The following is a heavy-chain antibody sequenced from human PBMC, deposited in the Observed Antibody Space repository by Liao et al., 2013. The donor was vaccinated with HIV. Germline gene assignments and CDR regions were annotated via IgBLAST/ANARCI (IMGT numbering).Heavy chain of an antibody. CDR2: VYYSGST. D-gene: IGHD5-24*01. CDR3: ARDLKNGYNVFDY. CDR1: GDSVSSGDYY. Sequence: QVQLQESGPGLLKPSQTLSLTCTVSGDSVSSGDYYWTWIRQSPLKGLEWIGYVYYSGSTYYNPSLKSRLAISLDTSKNQFSLNLTSVTAADTAIYFCARDLKNGYNVFDYWGQGIMVTVSS. J-gene: IGHJ4*02. V-gene: IGHV4-30-4*08.